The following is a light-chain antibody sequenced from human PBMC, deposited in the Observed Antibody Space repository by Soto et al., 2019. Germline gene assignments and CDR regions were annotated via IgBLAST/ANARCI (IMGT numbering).Light chain of an antibody. CDR1: QSVSSY. CDR2: DAS. CDR3: HQRSNWPET. V-gene: IGKV3-11*01. Sequence: EIVLTQSPATLSLSPGERATLSCRASQSVSSYLAWYQQKPGQAPSLLIYDASNRATGIPARFSGSGSGTDFTLTISSLEPEDFAVYYCHQRSNWPETFGQGTKVDIK. J-gene: IGKJ1*01.